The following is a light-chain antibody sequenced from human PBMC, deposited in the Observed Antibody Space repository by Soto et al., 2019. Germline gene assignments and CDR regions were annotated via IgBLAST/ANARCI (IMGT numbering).Light chain of an antibody. Sequence: QSGLTQSASVSGSPGQSITISCTGTSSDIGHYDYVSWYQQHPGKAPKLMIYHVTYRPSGVSNRYSGSKSGNSASLTISGLQADDEADYYCCSLTTSHTYVFGSGTKVTVL. J-gene: IGLJ1*01. V-gene: IGLV2-14*03. CDR1: SSDIGHYDY. CDR2: HVT. CDR3: CSLTTSHTYV.